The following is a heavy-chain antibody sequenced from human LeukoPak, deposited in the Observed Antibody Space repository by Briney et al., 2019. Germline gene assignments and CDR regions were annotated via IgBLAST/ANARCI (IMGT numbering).Heavy chain of an antibody. CDR3: ARRLRIEGGTRRGDALDM. CDR2: IYNSGST. J-gene: IGHJ3*02. Sequence: PSEILSLTCTVSGGSINTYYWTWIRQPPGKGLEWIGYIYNSGSTNYNPSLKSRVTISTDTSKKQFSLRVSSVTAADTAVYYCARRLRIEGGTRRGDALDMWGQGTMVTVSS. V-gene: IGHV4-59*08. CDR1: GGSINTYY. D-gene: IGHD1-26*01.